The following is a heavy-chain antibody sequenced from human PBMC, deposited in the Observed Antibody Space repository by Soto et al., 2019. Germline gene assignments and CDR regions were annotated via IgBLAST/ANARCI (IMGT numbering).Heavy chain of an antibody. CDR1: GFTFSSYG. CDR2: ISYDGSNK. V-gene: IGHV3-30*18. Sequence: ESGGGVVQPGRSLRLSCAASGFTFSSYGMHWVRQAPGKGLEWVAVISYDGSNKYYADSVKGRFTISRDNSKNTLYLQMNSLRAEDTAVYYCAKVSGLLRTGWFDPWGQGTLVTVSS. J-gene: IGHJ5*02. D-gene: IGHD2-15*01. CDR3: AKVSGLLRTGWFDP.